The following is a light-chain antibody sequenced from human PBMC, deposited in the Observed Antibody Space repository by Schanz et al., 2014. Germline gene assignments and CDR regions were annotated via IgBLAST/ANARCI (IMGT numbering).Light chain of an antibody. CDR3: AAWDENLSGRV. J-gene: IGLJ3*02. CDR1: SSNIGNNA. Sequence: QSVLTQPPSVSEAPRQRVTISCSGSSSNIGNNAVNWYQQLPGKAPKLLIYYDDLLPSGVSDRFSGSKSGTSASLAISGLRSEDEADYYCAAWDENLSGRVFGGGTKLTVL. CDR2: YDD. V-gene: IGLV1-36*01.